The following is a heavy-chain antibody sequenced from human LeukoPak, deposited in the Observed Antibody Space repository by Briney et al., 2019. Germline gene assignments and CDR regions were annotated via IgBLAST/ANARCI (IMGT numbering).Heavy chain of an antibody. Sequence: GGSLRLSCAASGFIFNNAWMSWVRQAPGKGLEWVSVIYSGGSTYYADSVKGRFTISRDNSKNTLYLQMNSLRAEDTAVYYCARVLAAAGPDYWGQGTLVTVSS. V-gene: IGHV3-66*01. CDR1: GFIFNNAW. D-gene: IGHD6-13*01. CDR2: IYSGGST. CDR3: ARVLAAAGPDY. J-gene: IGHJ4*02.